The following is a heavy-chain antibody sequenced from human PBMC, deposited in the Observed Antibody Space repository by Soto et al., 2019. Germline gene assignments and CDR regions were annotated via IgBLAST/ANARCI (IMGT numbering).Heavy chain of an antibody. D-gene: IGHD2-2*01. J-gene: IGHJ6*02. CDR3: AKDLEGYCSSTSCYTYFGLDV. CDR1: GFTFSSYV. Sequence: GGSLRLSCAASGFTFSSYVMHWVRQAPGKGLEWVAVISYDGSNKYYADSVKDRFTISRDNSKHTLFLQMNSLRPEDTAVYYCAKDLEGYCSSTSCYTYFGLDVWGQGTTVTVSS. V-gene: IGHV3-30*18. CDR2: ISYDGSNK.